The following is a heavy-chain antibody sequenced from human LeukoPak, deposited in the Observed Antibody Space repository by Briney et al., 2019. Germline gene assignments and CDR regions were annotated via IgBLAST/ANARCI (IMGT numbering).Heavy chain of an antibody. Sequence: PEGSLRLSCAASGFTFSSYEINWVRQAPGKGLVWVSSISGSGSTENYADSVTGRFTISRDNAKDSLFLQMNSLRGEDTAVYYCARGGRGYGMDVWGQGTTVTVSS. V-gene: IGHV3-48*03. CDR3: ARGGRGYGMDV. CDR1: GFTFSSYE. CDR2: ISGSGSTE. J-gene: IGHJ6*02.